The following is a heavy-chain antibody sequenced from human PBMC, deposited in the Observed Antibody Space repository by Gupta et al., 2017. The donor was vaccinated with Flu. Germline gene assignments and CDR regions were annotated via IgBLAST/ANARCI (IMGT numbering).Heavy chain of an antibody. Sequence: QVQLVQSGAEVKKPGASVKVSCKASGYTFTGYYMHWVRPAPGQGLEWMGWINPNSGGTNYAQKFQGRVTMTRDTSISTAYMELSRLRSDDTAVYYCARRGFDYDILTGYPDYWGQGTLVTVSS. D-gene: IGHD3-9*01. V-gene: IGHV1-2*02. J-gene: IGHJ4*02. CDR2: INPNSGGT. CDR1: GYTFTGYY. CDR3: ARRGFDYDILTGYPDY.